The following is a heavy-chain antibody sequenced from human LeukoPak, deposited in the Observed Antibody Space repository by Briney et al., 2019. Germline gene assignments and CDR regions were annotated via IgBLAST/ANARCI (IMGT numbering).Heavy chain of an antibody. J-gene: IGHJ4*02. Sequence: PGGSLRLSCAASGFTFSSYAMSWVRQAPGKGLGWVSGIGGAGGSTYYADSVKGRFAISRDNSKDTLYLQMNSLRAEDTAIYYCVKLRTGTATNFDYWGQGTLVTVSS. V-gene: IGHV3-23*01. CDR2: IGGAGGST. D-gene: IGHD1-1*01. CDR3: VKLRTGTATNFDY. CDR1: GFTFSSYA.